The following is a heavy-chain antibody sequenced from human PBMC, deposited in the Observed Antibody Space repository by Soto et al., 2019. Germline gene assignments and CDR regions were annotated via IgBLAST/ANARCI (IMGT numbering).Heavy chain of an antibody. D-gene: IGHD1-26*01. V-gene: IGHV3-48*01. CDR1: GFTFSSYS. Sequence: GGSLRLSCAASGFTFSSYSMNWVRQAPGKGLEWVSYISSSSSTIYYADSVKGRFTISRDNAKNSLYLQMNSLRAEDTAVYYCARESGRYYSQTMDGWGQGTTVTVSS. J-gene: IGHJ6*02. CDR3: ARESGRYYSQTMDG. CDR2: ISSSSSTI.